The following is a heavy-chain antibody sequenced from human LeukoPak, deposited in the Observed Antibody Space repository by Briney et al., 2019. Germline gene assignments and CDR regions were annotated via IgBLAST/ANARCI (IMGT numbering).Heavy chain of an antibody. J-gene: IGHJ6*03. D-gene: IGHD6-13*01. CDR3: ARGLAAAGNVYYYYMDV. Sequence: ASVKVSCKASGYTFTSYDINWVRQATGQGLEWMGWMNPNSGNTGYAQKFQGRVTITRNTSISTAYMELSSLRSEDTAVYYCARGLAAAGNVYYYYMDVWGKGTTVTVSS. CDR1: GYTFTSYD. CDR2: MNPNSGNT. V-gene: IGHV1-8*01.